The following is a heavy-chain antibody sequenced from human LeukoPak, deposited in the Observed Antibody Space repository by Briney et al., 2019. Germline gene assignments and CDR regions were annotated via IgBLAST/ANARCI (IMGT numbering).Heavy chain of an antibody. CDR3: ARGRSSSWNFDY. CDR1: GYTFTRYD. D-gene: IGHD6-13*01. Sequence: GASVKVSCTASGYTFTRYDINWVRQATGQGLEWMGWINLDSGNTGYAQKFQGRVTITRDTSIRTAYIEVSSLRSEDTAVYYCARGRSSSWNFDYWGQGTLVTVSS. J-gene: IGHJ4*02. CDR2: INLDSGNT. V-gene: IGHV1-8*03.